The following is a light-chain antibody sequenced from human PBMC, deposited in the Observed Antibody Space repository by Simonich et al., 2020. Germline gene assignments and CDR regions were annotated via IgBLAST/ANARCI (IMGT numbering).Light chain of an antibody. J-gene: IGKJ5*01. Sequence: DIVMTQSPDSLAVSLGERATINCKSSQSVLYSSNNKNYLAWYQQKPGQPPKLLIYWESTRESGVPDRFSGSGSGTDFPLTISSLQAEDVAVYYCQQYYSTPITFGQGTRLEIK. CDR3: QQYYSTPIT. CDR2: WES. V-gene: IGKV4-1*01. CDR1: QSVLYSSNNKNY.